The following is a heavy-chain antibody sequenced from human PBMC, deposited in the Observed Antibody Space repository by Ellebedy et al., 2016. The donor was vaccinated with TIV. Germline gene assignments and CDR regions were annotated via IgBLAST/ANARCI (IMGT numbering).Heavy chain of an antibody. CDR1: GFTFSSYA. V-gene: IGHV3-64*04. J-gene: IGHJ4*02. CDR2: ISSNGGST. Sequence: GGSLRLSCSASGFTFSSYAMHWVRQAPGKGLEYVSAISSNGGSTYYADSVKGRFTISRDNSKNTLYLQMNSLRAEDTAVYYCATVGSGWSCENWGQGALVTVSS. D-gene: IGHD6-19*01. CDR3: ATVGSGWSCEN.